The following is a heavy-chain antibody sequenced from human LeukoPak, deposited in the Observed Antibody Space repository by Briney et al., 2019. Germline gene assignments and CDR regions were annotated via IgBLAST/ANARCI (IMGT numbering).Heavy chain of an antibody. CDR1: GYSFTSYW. CDR2: IYPGDSDT. J-gene: IGHJ5*02. D-gene: IGHD6-19*01. CDR3: ATAVAGTSWFDP. V-gene: IGHV5-51*01. Sequence: GESLQISCKCSGYSFTSYWIGWVRQMPGKGLEGMEIIYPGDSDTRNSPSFQSQVTISADKSTTTAYLQWSSLNASATAMYYCATAVAGTSWFDPWGQGTLVTVSS.